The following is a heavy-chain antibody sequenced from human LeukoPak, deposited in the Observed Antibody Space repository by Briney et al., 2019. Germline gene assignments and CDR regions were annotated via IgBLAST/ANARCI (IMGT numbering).Heavy chain of an antibody. Sequence: SETLSLTCTVSGGSMTSYYWNWIRQPPGKGLEWIGFIFYSGSTNYNPSLKSRVTISVDRSKNQFSLKLSSVTAADTAIYYCARQQQLDVWGQGTTVTVTS. CDR1: GGSMTSYY. CDR3: ARQQQLDV. V-gene: IGHV4-59*01. CDR2: IFYSGST. J-gene: IGHJ6*02. D-gene: IGHD6-13*01.